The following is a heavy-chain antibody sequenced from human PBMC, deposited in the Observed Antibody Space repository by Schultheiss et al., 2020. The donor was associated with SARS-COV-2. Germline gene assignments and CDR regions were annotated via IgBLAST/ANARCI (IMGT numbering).Heavy chain of an antibody. CDR2: ISAYNGNT. Sequence: VKVSCKASGYTFPGYSLHWVLQAPGQRLEWMGWISAYNGNTNYAQKLQGRVTMTTDTSTSTAYMELSRLRSDDTAVYYCARGLGYCSSTSCYPFDYWGQGTLVTVSS. CDR3: ARGLGYCSSTSCYPFDY. CDR1: GYTFPGYS. J-gene: IGHJ4*02. D-gene: IGHD2-2*01. V-gene: IGHV1-18*04.